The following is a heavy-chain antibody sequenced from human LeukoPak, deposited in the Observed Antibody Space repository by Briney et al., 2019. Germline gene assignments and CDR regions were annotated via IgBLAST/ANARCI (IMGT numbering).Heavy chain of an antibody. D-gene: IGHD1-26*01. J-gene: IGHJ4*02. CDR2: ISGSGGST. V-gene: IGHV3-23*01. Sequence: GGSLRLSCAASGFTFSSYAMSWVRQAPGKGLEWVSAISGSGGSTYYADSVKGRFTVSRDNSKNTLYLQMNSLRAEDTAVYYCAKGSLGSLAGYFDYWGQGTLVTVSS. CDR1: GFTFSSYA. CDR3: AKGSLGSLAGYFDY.